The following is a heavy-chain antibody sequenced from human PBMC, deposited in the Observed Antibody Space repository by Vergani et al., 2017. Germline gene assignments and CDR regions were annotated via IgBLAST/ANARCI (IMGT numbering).Heavy chain of an antibody. J-gene: IGHJ6*03. Sequence: QVQLVQSGAEVKKPGASVKVSCKASGYTFTSYGISWVRRAPGQGLEWMGWISTYNGNTDYAQKLQGRVTMTTDTSTNTAYMELRSLRSDDTAVYYCARRWXGSGWYSYYYMDVWGKGTTVSVSS. CDR2: ISTYNGNT. D-gene: IGHD6-19*01. V-gene: IGHV1-18*01. CDR1: GYTFTSYG. CDR3: ARRWXGSGWYSYYYMDV.